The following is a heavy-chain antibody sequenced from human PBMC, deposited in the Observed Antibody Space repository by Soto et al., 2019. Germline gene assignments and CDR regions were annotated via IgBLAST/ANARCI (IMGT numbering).Heavy chain of an antibody. Sequence: EPLSLTCTVSGASIGSYYWSWIRQPPGKELEWIGYIYDTGTTNYNPSLKGRVTISLDMSKNQFSLRLSSVTAADTAVYYCARSGGYDYAFDKWGQGTMVTVSS. D-gene: IGHD5-12*01. CDR1: GASIGSYY. J-gene: IGHJ3*02. CDR2: IYDTGTT. CDR3: ARSGGYDYAFDK. V-gene: IGHV4-59*01.